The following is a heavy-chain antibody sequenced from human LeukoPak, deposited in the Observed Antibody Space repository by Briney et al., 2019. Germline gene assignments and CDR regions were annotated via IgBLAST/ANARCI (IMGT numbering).Heavy chain of an antibody. D-gene: IGHD3-22*01. CDR3: ARANYYSDTRGYYGAGFDD. J-gene: IGHJ4*02. Sequence: GGSLRLSCAASGFTFSSYAMHWVRQAPGKGLEWVAVISYDGSNKYYADSVKGRFTISRDNSKNTLYLQMNSLRAEDTAVYYCARANYYSDTRGYYGAGFDDWGQGTLVTVSS. CDR1: GFTFSSYA. V-gene: IGHV3-30-3*01. CDR2: ISYDGSNK.